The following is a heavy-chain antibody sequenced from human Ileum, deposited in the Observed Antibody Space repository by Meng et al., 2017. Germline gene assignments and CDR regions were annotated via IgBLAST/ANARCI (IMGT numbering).Heavy chain of an antibody. V-gene: IGHV4-30-2*01. CDR3: ASSTSGPELNY. Sequence: HLQLQESGAGLGTSSQTLALTCTVSGGSISRSAYSWTWIRQPPGKGLEWIGYIYQVGSTNYNPSLKSRVTIFVDTSKNQFSLKLTSVTAADTAVYYCASSTSGPELNYWGQGTLVTVSS. J-gene: IGHJ4*02. CDR1: GGSISRSAYS. D-gene: IGHD2/OR15-2a*01. CDR2: IYQVGST.